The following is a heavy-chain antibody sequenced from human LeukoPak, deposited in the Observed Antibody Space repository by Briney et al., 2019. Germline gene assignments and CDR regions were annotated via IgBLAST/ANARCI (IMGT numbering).Heavy chain of an antibody. V-gene: IGHV3-23*01. CDR1: GFTFSSYA. J-gene: IGHJ4*02. CDR2: ISGSGSNT. CDR3: ARDSRGAFDY. D-gene: IGHD3-10*01. Sequence: GGSLRLSCAASGFTFSSYAMSWVRQAPGKGLEWVSAISGSGSNTYYADSVKGRFTISRDNSQNTLYLQMNSLRAEDTAVYYCARDSRGAFDYWGQGTLVTVSS.